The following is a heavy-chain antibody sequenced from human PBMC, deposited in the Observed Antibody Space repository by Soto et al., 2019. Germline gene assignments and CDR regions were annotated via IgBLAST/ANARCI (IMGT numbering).Heavy chain of an antibody. Sequence: QVQLQESGPGLVKPSQTLSLTCTVSRGSIGSGDYYWSWIRQPPGKGLEWIGYIYFSGSTYYNPSLTSRVTITGNTSKNQVSPELRVVAAGGTGVDYLGRVLLEGGLDYWGQGTLVTVSS. CDR3: GRVLLEGGLDY. CDR2: IYFSGST. V-gene: IGHV4-30-4*01. CDR1: RGSIGSGDYY. J-gene: IGHJ4*02. D-gene: IGHD3-16*01.